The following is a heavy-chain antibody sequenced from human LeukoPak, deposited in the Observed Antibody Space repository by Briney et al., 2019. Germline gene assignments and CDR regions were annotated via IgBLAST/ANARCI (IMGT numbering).Heavy chain of an antibody. J-gene: IGHJ4*02. D-gene: IGHD3-16*02. CDR3: AREGMITFGGVIARALDY. V-gene: IGHV4-39*07. Sequence: SETLSLTCTVSGGSISSSSYYWGWIRQPPGKGLEWIGSIYYSGSTYYNPSLKSRVTISVDTSKNQFSLKLSSVTAADTAVYYCAREGMITFGGVIARALDYWGQGTLVTVSS. CDR1: GGSISSSSYY. CDR2: IYYSGST.